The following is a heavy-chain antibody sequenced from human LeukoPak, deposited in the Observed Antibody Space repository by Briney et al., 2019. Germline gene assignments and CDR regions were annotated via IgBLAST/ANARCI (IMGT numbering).Heavy chain of an antibody. CDR1: GLTFSCCG. D-gene: IGHD5-18*01. V-gene: IGHV3-30*18. CDR2: ISNDGSYK. Sequence: GGSLRHSCAASGLTFSCCGMLWVRQAPGKGGEWVAVISNDGSYKNYVDSVKGRFTISRDNSKNTLELQVSSLRDEDTAVYYCAKDQDNYGFDFWGQGTLVTVSS. J-gene: IGHJ4*02. CDR3: AKDQDNYGFDF.